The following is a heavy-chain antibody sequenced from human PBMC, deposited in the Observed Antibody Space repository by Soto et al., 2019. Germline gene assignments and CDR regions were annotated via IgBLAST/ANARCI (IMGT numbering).Heavy chain of an antibody. J-gene: IGHJ6*02. D-gene: IGHD3-10*01. CDR2: ISVYNGNK. CDR3: ASVAITLIRGSKVDFYSMDV. CDR1: GYTFNNYG. V-gene: IGHV1-18*01. Sequence: QLVQSGGEVKEPGASVQVSCKASGYTFNNYGIAWVRQAPGQGLEWMGWISVYNGNKNYAKKVQGRVSMTADTSASTAYMELRRLQSDDTAVYFCASVAITLIRGSKVDFYSMDVWGQGTTVTVSS.